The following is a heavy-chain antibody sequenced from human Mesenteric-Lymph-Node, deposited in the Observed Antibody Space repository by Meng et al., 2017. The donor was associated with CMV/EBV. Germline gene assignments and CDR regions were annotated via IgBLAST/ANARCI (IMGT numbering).Heavy chain of an antibody. CDR3: ARGGYSYGYYYYYYGMDV. D-gene: IGHD5-18*01. CDR2: IYSGGST. CDR1: GFTVSSNY. Sequence: GGSLRPSCAASGFTVSSNYMSWVRQAPGKGLEWVSVIYSGGSTYYADSVKGRFTISRDNSKNTLYLKMNSLRAEDTAVYYCARGGYSYGYYYYYYGMDVWGQGTTVTVSS. J-gene: IGHJ6*02. V-gene: IGHV3-53*01.